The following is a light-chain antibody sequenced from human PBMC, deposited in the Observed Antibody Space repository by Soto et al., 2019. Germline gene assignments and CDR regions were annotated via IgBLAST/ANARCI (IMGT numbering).Light chain of an antibody. CDR2: AAS. CDR3: QQYNSYPWT. Sequence: IQMTQSASTLSASVGDRVTITCRASQSISSYLNWYQQKQGKAPKIMIYAASSLQSGVPSRFSGSGYGTEVNLTISSLQPDDFATYYCQQYNSYPWTFGQGTKVDIK. V-gene: IGKV1-5*01. J-gene: IGKJ1*01. CDR1: QSISSY.